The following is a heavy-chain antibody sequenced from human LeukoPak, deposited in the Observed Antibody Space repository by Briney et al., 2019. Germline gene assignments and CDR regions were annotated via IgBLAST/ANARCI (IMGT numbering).Heavy chain of an antibody. CDR3: ARVRREYDILTGYRVYYFDY. Sequence: PSETLSLTCTVSGGSISSYYWSWIRQPPGKGLEGIGYIYYSGSTNYNPSLKSRVTISVDTSKNQFSLKLFSVTAADTAVYYCARVRREYDILTGYRVYYFDYWGQGTLVTVSS. D-gene: IGHD3-9*01. J-gene: IGHJ4*02. CDR1: GGSISSYY. V-gene: IGHV4-59*01. CDR2: IYYSGST.